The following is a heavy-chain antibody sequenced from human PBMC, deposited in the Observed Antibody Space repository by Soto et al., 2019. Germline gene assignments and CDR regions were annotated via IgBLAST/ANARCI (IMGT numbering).Heavy chain of an antibody. V-gene: IGHV1-2*04. CDR2: INPNSGGT. CDR1: GYTFTGYY. D-gene: IGHD3-3*01. CDR3: ARANYDFWSGPIWGRRDYYYGMDV. J-gene: IGHJ6*02. Sequence: ASVKVSCKASGYTFTGYYIHWVRQAPGQGLEWMGWINPNSGGTNYAQKFQGWVTMTRDTSISTAYMELSRLRSDDTAVYYCARANYDFWSGPIWGRRDYYYGMDVWGQGTTVTVSS.